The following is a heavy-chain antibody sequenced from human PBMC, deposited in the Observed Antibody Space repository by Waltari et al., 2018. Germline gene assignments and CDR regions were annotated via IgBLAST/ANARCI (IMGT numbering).Heavy chain of an antibody. J-gene: IGHJ6*02. Sequence: QVHLQKWGAGLLRPSETLSLICAVYGGSLRGYYWGWIRQPPGKGLEWIGEINHSPNSNYNPSLRSRVHMSIDTSQNQFSLQLTSVTAADTGVYYCVRLEDCTGPGGNCYSGAPFAVDVWGQGTTVTVPS. V-gene: IGHV4-34*01. CDR2: INHSPNS. CDR3: VRLEDCTGPGGNCYSGAPFAVDV. D-gene: IGHD2-8*02. CDR1: GGSLRGYY.